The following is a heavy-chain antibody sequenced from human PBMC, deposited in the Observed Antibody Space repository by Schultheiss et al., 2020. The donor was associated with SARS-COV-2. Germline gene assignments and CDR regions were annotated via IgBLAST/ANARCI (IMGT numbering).Heavy chain of an antibody. J-gene: IGHJ6*02. CDR1: GYSISSTNW. Sequence: SETLSLTCAVSGYSISSTNWWGWIRQPAGKGLEWIGRIYTSGSTNYNPSLKSRVTISVDTSKNQFSLKLSSVTAADTAVYYCARDNYYYGMDVWGQGTPVPVSS. V-gene: IGHV4-28*03. CDR3: ARDNYYYGMDV. CDR2: IYTSGST.